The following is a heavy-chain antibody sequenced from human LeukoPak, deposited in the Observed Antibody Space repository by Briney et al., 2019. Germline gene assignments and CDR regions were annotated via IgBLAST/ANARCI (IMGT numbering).Heavy chain of an antibody. J-gene: IGHJ4*02. D-gene: IGHD3-22*01. V-gene: IGHV4-39*01. CDR2: IYYSGST. CDR1: GGSISSSSYY. CDR3: ARHRNYYDSSGYYY. Sequence: PSETLSLTCTVSGGSISSSSYYWGWIRQPPGTGLEWIGSIYYSGSTYYSPSLKSRVTISVDTSKNQFSLKLSSVTAADTAVYYCARHRNYYDSSGYYYWGQGTLGTVSS.